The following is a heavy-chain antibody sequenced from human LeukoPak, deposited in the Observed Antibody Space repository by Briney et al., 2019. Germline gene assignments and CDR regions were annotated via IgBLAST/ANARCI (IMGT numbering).Heavy chain of an antibody. CDR1: GGSISSYF. V-gene: IGHV4-4*07. CDR2: IYTSGST. CDR3: ARVVFGVDTNWFDP. J-gene: IGHJ5*02. D-gene: IGHD3-3*01. Sequence: PSETLSLTCTVSGGSISSYFWSWIRQPAGKGLEWIGRIYTSGSTNYNPSLKSRVTMSVDTSKNQFSLKLSSVTAADTAVYYCARVVFGVDTNWFDPWGQGTLVTVSS.